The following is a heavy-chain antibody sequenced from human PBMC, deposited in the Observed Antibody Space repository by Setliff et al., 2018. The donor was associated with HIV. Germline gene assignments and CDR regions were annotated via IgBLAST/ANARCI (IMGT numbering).Heavy chain of an antibody. CDR1: GGNFRSYG. J-gene: IGHJ6*03. Sequence: SVKVSCKASGGNFRSYGISWVRRAPGQGLEWMGGIIPMSGVPKYAQKFQGRVTITADKSTSTAYMELSSLRSEDTAVYYCARNPEMAALNYFYYYMDVWGKGTTVTVSS. CDR3: ARNPEMAALNYFYYYMDV. D-gene: IGHD6-19*01. CDR2: IIPMSGVP. V-gene: IGHV1-69*10.